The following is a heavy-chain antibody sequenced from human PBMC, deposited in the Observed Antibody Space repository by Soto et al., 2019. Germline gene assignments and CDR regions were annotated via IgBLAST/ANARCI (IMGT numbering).Heavy chain of an antibody. Sequence: PGGSLRLSCAASGFSFSHYWMHWVRQAPGKGLVWVSRISPDGRTTTYADSVKGRFTISRDNSKNTLYLQMNSLRAEDTAVYYCAKDSLRFWSGYYPRTGGAAFDIWGQGTMVTVSS. J-gene: IGHJ3*02. V-gene: IGHV3-74*01. CDR2: ISPDGRTT. CDR1: GFSFSHYW. D-gene: IGHD3-3*01. CDR3: AKDSLRFWSGYYPRTGGAAFDI.